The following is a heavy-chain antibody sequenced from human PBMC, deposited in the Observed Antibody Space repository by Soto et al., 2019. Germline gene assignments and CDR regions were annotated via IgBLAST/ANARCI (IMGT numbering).Heavy chain of an antibody. Sequence: SETLSLTCAVYGGSFSGYYWSWIRQPPGKGLEWIGEINHSGSTNYNPSLKSRVTISVDTSKNQFSLKLSSVTAADTAVYYCASRDGAAAGYYYYGMDVWGQGTTVTVSS. J-gene: IGHJ6*02. CDR2: INHSGST. CDR3: ASRDGAAAGYYYYGMDV. D-gene: IGHD6-13*01. V-gene: IGHV4-34*01. CDR1: GGSFSGYY.